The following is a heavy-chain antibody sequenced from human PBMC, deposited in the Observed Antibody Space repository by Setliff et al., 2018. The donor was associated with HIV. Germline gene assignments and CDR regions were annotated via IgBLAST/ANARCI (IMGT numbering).Heavy chain of an antibody. V-gene: IGHV3-13*01. J-gene: IGHJ6*02. CDR3: ARSFPYYYESSGLYAMDV. Sequence: GGSLRLSCATSGFAFSDYDFHWVRQVTGEGLEWVSAIGTGGDTYYADSVKGRFTISRENAKNSLYLQMNNVRAEDTAIYFCARSFPYYYESSGLYAMDVWGQGTTVTVSS. CDR1: GFAFSDYD. D-gene: IGHD3-22*01. CDR2: IGTGGDT.